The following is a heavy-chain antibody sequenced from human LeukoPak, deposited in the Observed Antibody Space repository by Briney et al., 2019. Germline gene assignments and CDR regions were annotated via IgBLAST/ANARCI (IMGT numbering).Heavy chain of an antibody. CDR2: INHSGST. V-gene: IGHV4-34*01. CDR1: GGSFSGYY. CDR3: AREVGNVRLHESVVVVAATVPYFDY. Sequence: PSETLSLTCAVYGGSFSGYYWSWIRQPPGKGLEWIGEINHSGSTNYNPSLKSRVTISVDTSKNQFSLKLSSVTAADTAVYYCAREVGNVRLHESVVVVAATVPYFDYWGQGTLVTVSS. D-gene: IGHD2-15*01. J-gene: IGHJ4*02.